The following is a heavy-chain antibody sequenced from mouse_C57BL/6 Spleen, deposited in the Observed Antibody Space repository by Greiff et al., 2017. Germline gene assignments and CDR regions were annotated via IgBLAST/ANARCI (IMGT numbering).Heavy chain of an antibody. V-gene: IGHV1-15*01. CDR1: GYTFTDYE. J-gene: IGHJ1*03. CDR3: SRFRSYWYLDV. CDR2: IDPETGGT. Sequence: QVQLQQSGAELVRPGASVTLSCKASGYTFTDYEMHWVKQTPVHGLEWIGAIDPETGGTAYNQKFKGKAILTADKSSSTAYMQLSDLTSEDSAVYFCSRFRSYWYLDVWGTGTTVTVSS.